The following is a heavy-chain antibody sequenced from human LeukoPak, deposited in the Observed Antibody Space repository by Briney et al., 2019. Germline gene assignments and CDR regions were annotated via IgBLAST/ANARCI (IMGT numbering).Heavy chain of an antibody. D-gene: IGHD6-13*01. CDR3: ARGGSSSSLNHFDY. V-gene: IGHV4-59*01. Sequence: PSETLSLTCTVSRGSISRNYWSWIRQPPGEGLEWIGYIYYSGSTNYNPSLKSRVTISVDTSKSQFSLKLASVTAADTAVYYCARGGSSSSLNHFDYWGQGTLVTVSS. CDR2: IYYSGST. J-gene: IGHJ4*02. CDR1: RGSISRNY.